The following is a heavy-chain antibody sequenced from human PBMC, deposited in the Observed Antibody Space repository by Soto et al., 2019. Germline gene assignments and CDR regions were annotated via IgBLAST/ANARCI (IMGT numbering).Heavy chain of an antibody. Sequence: EVQLLESGGGLVQPGGSLRLSCAASGFTFSSYAMSWVRQAPGKGLEWVSAISGSGGSTYYADSVKGRFTISRDNSKNTRYLQMNSLRAEDTAVYYCAKPTLSVIAVAEDYWGQGTLVTVFS. CDR3: AKPTLSVIAVAEDY. V-gene: IGHV3-23*01. D-gene: IGHD6-19*01. CDR1: GFTFSSYA. J-gene: IGHJ4*02. CDR2: ISGSGGST.